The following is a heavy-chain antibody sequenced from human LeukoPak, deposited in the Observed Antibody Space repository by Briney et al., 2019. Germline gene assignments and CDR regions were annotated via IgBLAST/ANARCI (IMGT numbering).Heavy chain of an antibody. Sequence: SETLSLTCTVSGGSISSYYWSWIRQPPGKGLEWIGYIYYSGSTNYNPSLKSRVTISVDTSKNQFSLKLSSVTAADTAVYYCATEGSSWYAFDIWGQGTMVTVSS. CDR2: IYYSGST. CDR1: GGSISSYY. D-gene: IGHD6-13*01. CDR3: ATEGSSWYAFDI. V-gene: IGHV4-59*01. J-gene: IGHJ3*02.